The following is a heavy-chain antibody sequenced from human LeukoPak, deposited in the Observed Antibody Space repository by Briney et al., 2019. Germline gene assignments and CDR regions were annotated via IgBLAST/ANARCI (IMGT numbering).Heavy chain of an antibody. CDR2: INPNSGGT. CDR3: ASGYCSGGSCYLDY. J-gene: IGHJ4*02. CDR1: GYTFTGYY. V-gene: IGHV1-2*02. Sequence: ASVKVSCKASGYTFTGYYMHWVRQAPGQGLEWMGWINPNSGGTNYAQKFQGRVTMTRDTSISTAYMELSRLRSGDTAVFYCASGYCSGGSCYLDYWDQGTLVTVSS. D-gene: IGHD2-15*01.